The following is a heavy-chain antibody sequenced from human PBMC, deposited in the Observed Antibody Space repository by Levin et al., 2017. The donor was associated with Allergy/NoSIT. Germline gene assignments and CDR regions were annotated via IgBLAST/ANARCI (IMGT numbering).Heavy chain of an antibody. Sequence: PVASVKVSCKASGYSFTNYVMHWVRQAPGQRLEWMGWINAGNGNTKYSQNFQGRVTITRDTSASTAYMELSSLRSEDTAVYYCARGREISALPGWFDPWGQGTLVTVSS. CDR1: GYSFTNYV. D-gene: IGHD2/OR15-2a*01. CDR3: ARGREISALPGWFDP. V-gene: IGHV1-3*01. J-gene: IGHJ5*02. CDR2: INAGNGNT.